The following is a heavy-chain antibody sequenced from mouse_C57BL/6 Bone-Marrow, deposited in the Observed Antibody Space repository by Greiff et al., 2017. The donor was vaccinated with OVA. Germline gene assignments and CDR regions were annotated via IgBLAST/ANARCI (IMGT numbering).Heavy chain of an antibody. CDR1: GYSITSGYY. Sequence: EVKLEESGPGLVKPSQSLSLTCSVTGYSITSGYYWNWIRQFPGNKLEWMGYIRYDGSNNYNPSLKNRISITRDTSKNQFFLKLNSVTTEDTATYYCARDRRGYFDVWGTGTTVTVSS. J-gene: IGHJ1*03. CDR3: ARDRRGYFDV. V-gene: IGHV3-6*01. CDR2: IRYDGSN.